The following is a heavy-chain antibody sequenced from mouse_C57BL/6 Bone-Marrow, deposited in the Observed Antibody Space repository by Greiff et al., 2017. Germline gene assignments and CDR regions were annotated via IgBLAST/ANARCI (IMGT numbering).Heavy chain of an antibody. D-gene: IGHD1-3*01. CDR2: IDPETGGT. CDR3: TRSLKDAMDY. CDR1: GYTFTDYE. V-gene: IGHV1-15*01. J-gene: IGHJ4*01. Sequence: VKLMESGAELVRPGASVTLSCKASGYTFTDYEMHWVKQTPVHGLEWIGAIDPETGGTAYNQKFKGKAILTADKSSSTAYMELRSLTSEDSAVYYCTRSLKDAMDYWGQGTSVTVSS.